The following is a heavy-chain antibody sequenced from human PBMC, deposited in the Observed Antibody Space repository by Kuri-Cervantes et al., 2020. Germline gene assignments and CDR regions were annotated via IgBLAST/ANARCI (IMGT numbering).Heavy chain of an antibody. Sequence: GESLKISCAASGFTFSSYAMSWVRQAPGKGLEWVSAISGSGGSTYYADPVKGRFTISRDNSKNTLYLQMNSLRAEDTAVYYCARSEYSVVGYWGQGTLVTVSS. CDR1: GFTFSSYA. D-gene: IGHD6-6*01. V-gene: IGHV3-23*01. CDR3: ARSEYSVVGY. J-gene: IGHJ4*02. CDR2: ISGSGGST.